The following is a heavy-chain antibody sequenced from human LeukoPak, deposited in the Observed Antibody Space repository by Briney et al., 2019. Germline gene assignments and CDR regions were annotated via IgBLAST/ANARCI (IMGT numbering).Heavy chain of an antibody. CDR3: ARLKRYFDWLQNYYYYYMDV. CDR2: IYYSGST. Sequence: SETLSLTCAVYGGSFSGYYWSWIRQPPGKGLEWIGYIYYSGSTNYNPSLKSRVTISVDTSKNQFSLKLSSVTAADTAVYYCARLKRYFDWLQNYYYYYMDVWGKGTTVTISS. CDR1: GGSFSGYY. D-gene: IGHD3-9*01. J-gene: IGHJ6*03. V-gene: IGHV4-59*01.